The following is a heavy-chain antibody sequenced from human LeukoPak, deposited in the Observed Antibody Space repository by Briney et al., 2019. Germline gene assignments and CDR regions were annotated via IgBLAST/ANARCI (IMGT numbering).Heavy chain of an antibody. V-gene: IGHV3-7*01. CDR2: VNTDGSEK. Sequence: GGSLRLSCAPPGFTFSNYWMNWVRQAPGKGLEWVAIVNTDGSEKHYVDSVRGRFIVPRDNAKNSLYLQITSLRGDDTALYYCARSDQGPEEWGQGTLVTVSS. D-gene: IGHD2-2*01. CDR1: GFTFSNYW. CDR3: ARSDQGPEE. J-gene: IGHJ4*02.